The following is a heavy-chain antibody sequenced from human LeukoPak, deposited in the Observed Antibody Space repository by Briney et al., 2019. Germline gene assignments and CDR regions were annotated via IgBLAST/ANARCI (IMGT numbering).Heavy chain of an antibody. CDR3: AKDGENSGSYLDY. D-gene: IGHD1-26*01. Sequence: GGSLRLSCAASGFTFSSYAMSWVRQAPGKGLEWVSVISGSGSSTYYADSVEGRFTISRDNSKNTLYLQMNSLRAEDTAVYYCAKDGENSGSYLDYWGQGTLVTISS. CDR1: GFTFSSYA. V-gene: IGHV3-23*01. CDR2: ISGSGSST. J-gene: IGHJ4*02.